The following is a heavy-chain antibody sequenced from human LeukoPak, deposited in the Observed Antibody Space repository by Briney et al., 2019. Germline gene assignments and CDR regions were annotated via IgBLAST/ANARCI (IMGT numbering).Heavy chain of an antibody. V-gene: IGHV3-48*04. CDR1: GFTFSSYS. CDR2: ISSSSTI. Sequence: GGSLRLSCAASGFTFSSYSMNWVRQAPGKGLEWVSYISSSSTIYYADSVKGRFTISRDNAKNSLYLQMNSLRAEDTAVYYCAREGEQLVDYYFDYWGQGTLVTVSS. CDR3: AREGEQLVDYYFDY. D-gene: IGHD6-6*01. J-gene: IGHJ4*02.